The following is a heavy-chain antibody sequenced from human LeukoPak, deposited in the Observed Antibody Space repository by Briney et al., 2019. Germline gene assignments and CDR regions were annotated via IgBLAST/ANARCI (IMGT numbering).Heavy chain of an antibody. J-gene: IGHJ4*02. D-gene: IGHD4-17*01. V-gene: IGHV1-2*06. Sequence: ASVKVSCKASGYTFTGYYMHWVRQAPGQGLEWMGRINPNSGGTNYAQKFQGRVTMTRDTSISTAYMELSRLRSDDTAVYYCAGEKDDYGDYRRFDYWGQGTLVTVSS. CDR2: INPNSGGT. CDR1: GYTFTGYY. CDR3: AGEKDDYGDYRRFDY.